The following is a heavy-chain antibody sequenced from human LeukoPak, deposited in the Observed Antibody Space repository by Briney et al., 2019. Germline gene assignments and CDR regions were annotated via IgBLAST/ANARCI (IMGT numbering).Heavy chain of an antibody. V-gene: IGHV1-8*03. CDR2: MNPNSGNT. D-gene: IGHD5-12*01. J-gene: IGHJ3*02. CDR1: GGTFTSYD. Sequence: GSSVKVSCKASGGTFTSYDINWVRQATGQGLEWMGWMNPNSGNTGYAQKFQGRVTITRNTSISTAYMELSSLRSEDTAVYYCARARRYPTIFDIWGQGTMVTVSS. CDR3: ARARRYPTIFDI.